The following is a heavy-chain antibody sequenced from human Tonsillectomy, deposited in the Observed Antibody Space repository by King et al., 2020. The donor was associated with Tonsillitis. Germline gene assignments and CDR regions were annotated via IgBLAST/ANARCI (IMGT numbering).Heavy chain of an antibody. D-gene: IGHD3-10*01. CDR2: ISGDGGKT. Sequence: VQLVESGGGVVQPGGALRLSCANSGFTFDEYAMHWVRQAPGKGLEWVSLISGDGGKTFDTDSVKGRCTISRDNSKNSLYLQMNSLRTEDTALYYCVKDDQFGQTGYYYMDVWGKGTTVTVSS. V-gene: IGHV3-43*02. CDR1: GFTFDEYA. CDR3: VKDDQFGQTGYYYMDV. J-gene: IGHJ6*03.